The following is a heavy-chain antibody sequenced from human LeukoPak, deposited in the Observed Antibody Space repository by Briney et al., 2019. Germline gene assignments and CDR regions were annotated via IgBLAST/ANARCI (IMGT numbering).Heavy chain of an antibody. Sequence: PSETLSLTCTVSGGSLSSYYWSWIRQPAGKGLGWVGRIYTSGRTNYNPSLKSRITMSLDTSKNQFSLKLSSVTAADTAVYYCARARSGYYYMGFDPWGQGTLVTVSS. CDR3: ARARSGYYYMGFDP. CDR1: GGSLSSYY. J-gene: IGHJ5*02. D-gene: IGHD3-22*01. CDR2: IYTSGRT. V-gene: IGHV4-4*07.